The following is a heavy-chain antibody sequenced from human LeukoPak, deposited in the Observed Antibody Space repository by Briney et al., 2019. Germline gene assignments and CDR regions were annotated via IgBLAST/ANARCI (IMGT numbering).Heavy chain of an antibody. CDR2: INPNSGGT. Sequence: GASVTVSCKASGYTFTGYYMHWARQAPGQGLEWMGWINPNSGGTNYAQKFQGRVTITRDTSISTAYMELSRLRSDDTAVYYCAREQMVRGVVSGTGRAPYYYYGIDVWGQGTTVTASS. CDR3: AREQMVRGVVSGTGRAPYYYYGIDV. CDR1: GYTFTGYY. D-gene: IGHD3-10*01. J-gene: IGHJ6*02. V-gene: IGHV1-2*02.